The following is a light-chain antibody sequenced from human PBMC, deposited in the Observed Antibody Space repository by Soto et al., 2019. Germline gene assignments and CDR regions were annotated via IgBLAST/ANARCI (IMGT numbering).Light chain of an antibody. CDR3: QQFDKLPLT. CDR2: DAS. Sequence: DIQMTQSPSSLSASVGDRVTITCQASQDISNYLNWYQQKPGKAPKILIYDASVLEAGVPTRFSGGGFNKHFPLTSSRLEDEDVATYYCQQFDKLPLTFGGRTKVEIK. V-gene: IGKV1-33*01. J-gene: IGKJ4*02. CDR1: QDISNY.